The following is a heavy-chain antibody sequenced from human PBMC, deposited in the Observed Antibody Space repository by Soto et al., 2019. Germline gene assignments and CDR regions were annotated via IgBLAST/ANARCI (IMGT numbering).Heavy chain of an antibody. V-gene: IGHV4-38-2*01. D-gene: IGHD6-13*01. CDR3: ARGGRQQLIPTPISYKIDY. Sequence: SETLSLTCAVSGYSISSGYYWGWLRQPPGKGLEWIGSIYHGGSTYYNPSLNSRVTLSIDMTNNHVSLILNSVTAADTAVYYCARGGRQQLIPTPISYKIDYWGQGTLVTVSS. CDR1: GYSISSGYY. J-gene: IGHJ4*02. CDR2: IYHGGST.